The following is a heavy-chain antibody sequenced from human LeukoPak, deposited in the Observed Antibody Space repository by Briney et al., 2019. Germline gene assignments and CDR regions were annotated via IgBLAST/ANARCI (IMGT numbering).Heavy chain of an antibody. V-gene: IGHV4-34*01. D-gene: IGHD4-17*01. J-gene: IGHJ6*03. CDR1: GGTFSGYY. CDR3: ARHTVYYYMDV. CDR2: INHSGST. Sequence: SETLSLTCAVYGGTFSGYYWSWIRQPPGKGLEWIGEINHSGSTNYNPSVKSRVTISVDTSKNQFSLKLSSVTAADTAVYYCARHTVYYYMDVWGKGTTVTISS.